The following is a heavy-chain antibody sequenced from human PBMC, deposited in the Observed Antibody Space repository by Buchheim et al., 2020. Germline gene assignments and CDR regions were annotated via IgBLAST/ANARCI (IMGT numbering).Heavy chain of an antibody. Sequence: EVQLLESGGGLVQPGGSLRLSCAASGFTFSSYAMSWVRQAPGKGLEWVSAIRDSGSGTYYADSVKGRFTISRDNSKNTLYLQMNSLRAEDTAGYYCANTMVRGVNYYWGQGTL. V-gene: IGHV3-23*01. J-gene: IGHJ4*02. CDR3: ANTMVRGVNYY. D-gene: IGHD3-10*01. CDR2: IRDSGSGT. CDR1: GFTFSSYA.